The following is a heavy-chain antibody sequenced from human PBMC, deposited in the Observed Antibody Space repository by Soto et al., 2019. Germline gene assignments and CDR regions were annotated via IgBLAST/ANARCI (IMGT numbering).Heavy chain of an antibody. D-gene: IGHD4-4*01. J-gene: IGHJ4*02. CDR3: ARETTVGTTSYLVS. CDR2: IWFDGSNK. Sequence: PGGSLRLSCVASGFTFSSHAMHWVRQAPGKGLEWVTIIWFDGSNKYYADSVKGRFTVSRDNSKNTLFLQMNSLRAEDTAVYYCARETTVGTTSYLVSSGQGTLVTVSS. V-gene: IGHV3-33*01. CDR1: GFTFSSHA.